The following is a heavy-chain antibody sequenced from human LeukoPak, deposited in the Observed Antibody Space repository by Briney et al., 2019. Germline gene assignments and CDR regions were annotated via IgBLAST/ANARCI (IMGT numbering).Heavy chain of an antibody. D-gene: IGHD5-12*01. Sequence: KGGESLKISCKGSGYSFTSYWIGWVRQMPRKGLEWMGIIYPGDSDTRYSPSFQGQVTISADKSISTAYLQWSSLKASDTAMYYCARRVTYSGYESGEYYFDYWGQGTLVTVSS. CDR1: GYSFTSYW. CDR3: ARRVTYSGYESGEYYFDY. V-gene: IGHV5-51*01. CDR2: IYPGDSDT. J-gene: IGHJ4*02.